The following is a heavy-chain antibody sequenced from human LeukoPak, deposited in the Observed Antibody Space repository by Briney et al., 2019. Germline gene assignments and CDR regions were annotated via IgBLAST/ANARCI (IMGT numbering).Heavy chain of an antibody. CDR1: GGSISSNSYY. V-gene: IGHV4-39*01. J-gene: IGHJ4*02. D-gene: IGHD3-22*01. CDR2: IYYSGST. Sequence: SETLSLTCAVSGGSISSNSYYWGWIRQPPGKGLEWIGSIYYSGSTYYNPSLKSRVTISVDTSKNQFSLKLSSVTAADTAVYYCARGVDSSGYYYGAYFDYWGQGTLVTVSS. CDR3: ARGVDSSGYYYGAYFDY.